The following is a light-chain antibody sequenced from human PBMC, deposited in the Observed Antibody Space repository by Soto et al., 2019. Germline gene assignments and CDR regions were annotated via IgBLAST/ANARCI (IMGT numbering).Light chain of an antibody. V-gene: IGLV2-23*01. Sequence: QSVLTQPASVSGSPGQSITISCTYNLVSWYQQHPGKAPKLMIYEGNKRPSGVSNRLSGSKSGNTASLTISGLQAEDEADYYCCSYAGQRVVFGGGTKLTVL. CDR1: YNL. CDR2: EGN. J-gene: IGLJ2*01. CDR3: CSYAGQRVV.